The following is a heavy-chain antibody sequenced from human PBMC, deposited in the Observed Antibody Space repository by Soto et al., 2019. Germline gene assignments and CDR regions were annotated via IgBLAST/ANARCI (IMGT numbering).Heavy chain of an antibody. CDR1: GFTFSSYW. CDR3: AREGLPDHDPDY. D-gene: IGHD3-3*01. V-gene: IGHV3-74*01. CDR2: INSDGSNT. Sequence: EVQLVESGGDLVQPGGSLRLSCAASGFTFSSYWMHWVRQAPGKGLVWVSGINSDGSNTRYADSVKGRFTISRDNAKNTLYLQMDSLRAEDTAVYYCAREGLPDHDPDYWGQGTLVTVSS. J-gene: IGHJ4*02.